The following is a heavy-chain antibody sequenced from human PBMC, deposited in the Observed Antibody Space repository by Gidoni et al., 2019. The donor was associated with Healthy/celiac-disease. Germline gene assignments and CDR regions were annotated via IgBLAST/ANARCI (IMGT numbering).Heavy chain of an antibody. CDR2: IKQDGSEK. D-gene: IGHD3-22*01. V-gene: IGHV3-7*03. Sequence: EVQLVESGGGLVQPGGSLRLSCAASGFTFSRYWMSWVRQAPGKGLEWVANIKQDGSEKYYVDSVKGRFTISRDNAKNSLYLQMNSLRAEDTAVYYCARDNSDYYDSSGYYGYWGQGTLVTVSS. CDR1: GFTFSRYW. CDR3: ARDNSDYYDSSGYYGY. J-gene: IGHJ4*02.